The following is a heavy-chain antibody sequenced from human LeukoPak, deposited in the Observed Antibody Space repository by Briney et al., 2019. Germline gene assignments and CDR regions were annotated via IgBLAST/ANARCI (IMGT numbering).Heavy chain of an antibody. V-gene: IGHV4-59*01. CDR1: GGSISSYY. CDR3: ARGIGTYYDSSGYSC. D-gene: IGHD3-22*01. CDR2: IYYSGST. Sequence: SETLSLTCTVSGGSISSYYWSWIRQPPGTGLEWIRYIYYSGSTNYNPSLKSRVTISVDTSKNQFSLKLSSVTAADTAVYYSARGIGTYYDSSGYSCWGQGTLVTVSS. J-gene: IGHJ4*02.